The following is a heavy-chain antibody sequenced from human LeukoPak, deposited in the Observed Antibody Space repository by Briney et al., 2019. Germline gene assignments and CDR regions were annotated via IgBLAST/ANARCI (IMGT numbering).Heavy chain of an antibody. J-gene: IGHJ4*02. CDR1: GGSITNYY. CDR2: IYYSGST. CDR3: VRGAYSSSWLNFDY. Sequence: SETLSLTCTVSGGSITNYYWSWIRQPPGKGLEWIGYIYYSGSTNYNPSLKSRVTISVDTSTNQFSLKLSSVTAADTAVYYCVRGAYSSSWLNFDYWGQGTLVTVSS. V-gene: IGHV4-59*01. D-gene: IGHD6-13*01.